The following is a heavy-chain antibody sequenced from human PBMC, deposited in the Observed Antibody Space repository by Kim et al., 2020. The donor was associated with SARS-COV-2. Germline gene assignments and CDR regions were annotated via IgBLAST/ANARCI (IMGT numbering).Heavy chain of an antibody. CDR3: AREGGEVLRYFDWSPALDFDY. CDR1: GFTFSSYW. Sequence: GGSLRLSCAASGFTFSSYWMHWVRQAPGKGLVWVSRINSDGSSTSYADSVKGRFTISRDNAKNTLYLQMNSLRAEDTAVYYCAREGGEVLRYFDWSPALDFDYWGQGTLVTVSS. V-gene: IGHV3-74*01. J-gene: IGHJ4*02. D-gene: IGHD3-9*01. CDR2: INSDGSST.